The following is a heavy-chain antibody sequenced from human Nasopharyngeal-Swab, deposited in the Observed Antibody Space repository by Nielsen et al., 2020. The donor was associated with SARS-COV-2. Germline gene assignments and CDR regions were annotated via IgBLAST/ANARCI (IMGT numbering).Heavy chain of an antibody. CDR3: AKRVAGKYYYMDV. D-gene: IGHD3-10*01. V-gene: IGHV3-23*01. J-gene: IGHJ6*03. CDR2: ISVNGAST. Sequence: GESLKISCAASVFTFSSYAMTWVRQAPGKGLEWVSSISVNGASTYYAGSVKGRFTISRDNSRNTLYLQLNSLRAEDTAIYYCAKRVAGKYYYMDVWGKGTTVTVSS. CDR1: VFTFSSYA.